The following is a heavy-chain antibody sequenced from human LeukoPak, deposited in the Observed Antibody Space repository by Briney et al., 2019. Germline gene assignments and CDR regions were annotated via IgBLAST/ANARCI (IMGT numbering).Heavy chain of an antibody. CDR1: GGSISSGSYY. D-gene: IGHD2-2*02. V-gene: IGHV4-61*02. CDR3: ARDLGYCSSTSCYKLEPLGY. Sequence: ASETLSLTCTVSGGSISSGSYYWSWIRQPAGKGLEWIGRIYTSGSTNYNPSLKSRVTISVDTSKNQFSLKLSSVTAADTAVYYCARDLGYCSSTSCYKLEPLGYWGQGTLVTVSS. CDR2: IYTSGST. J-gene: IGHJ4*02.